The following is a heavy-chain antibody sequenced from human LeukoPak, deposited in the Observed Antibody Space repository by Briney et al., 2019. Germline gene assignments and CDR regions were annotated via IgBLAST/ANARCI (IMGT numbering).Heavy chain of an antibody. J-gene: IGHJ4*02. CDR2: ISSSGSTI. V-gene: IGHV3-48*03. CDR1: GFTFSSYE. Sequence: GGSLRLSCAASGFTFSSYEMNWVRQAPGKGLEWVSYISSSGSTIYYADSVKGRFTISRDNAKNSLYLQMNSLRAEDTAVYYCAREDYYDSSGFYFDYWGQGTLVTGSS. D-gene: IGHD3-22*01. CDR3: AREDYYDSSGFYFDY.